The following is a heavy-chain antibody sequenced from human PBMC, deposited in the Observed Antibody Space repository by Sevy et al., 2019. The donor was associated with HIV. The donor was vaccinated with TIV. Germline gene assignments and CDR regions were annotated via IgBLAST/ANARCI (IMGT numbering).Heavy chain of an antibody. CDR2: ISYDGSSK. CDR3: AKVVRPHCYYYYGMDV. D-gene: IGHD3-10*01. V-gene: IGHV3-30*18. Sequence: GGSLRLSCAASGFTFSSSGMHWVRQAPGKGLEWVAVISYDGSSKYYADSVKGRFTISRDNSKNTLYLQMNSLRAEDTAVYYCAKVVRPHCYYYYGMDVWGQGTTVTVSS. J-gene: IGHJ6*02. CDR1: GFTFSSSG.